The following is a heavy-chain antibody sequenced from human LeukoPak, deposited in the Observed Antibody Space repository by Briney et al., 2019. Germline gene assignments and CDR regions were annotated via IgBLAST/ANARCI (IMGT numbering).Heavy chain of an antibody. J-gene: IGHJ6*03. CDR1: GGSISSSSYY. CDR2: IYYSGST. D-gene: IGHD3-22*01. CDR3: ASTYYYDSSGYYYYYYYMDV. Sequence: SETLSLTCTVSGGSISSSSYYWGWIRQPPGKGLEWIGSIYYSGSTYYNPSLKSRFTISVDTSKNQFSLKLSSVTAADTAVYYCASTYYYDSSGYYYYYYYMDVWGKGTTVTVSS. V-gene: IGHV4-39*01.